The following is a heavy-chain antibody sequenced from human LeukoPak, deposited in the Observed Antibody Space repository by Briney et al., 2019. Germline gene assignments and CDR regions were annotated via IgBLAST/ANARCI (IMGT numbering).Heavy chain of an antibody. J-gene: IGHJ4*02. CDR3: ARTRSYSSSSGFDY. CDR1: GGSISSGDYY. D-gene: IGHD6-6*01. Sequence: SQTLSLTCTVSGGSISSGDYYWSWIRQPPGKGLEWIGYIYYSGSTYYNPSLKSRVTISVDTSKNQFSLKLSSVIATDTAVYYCARTRSYSSSSGFDYWGQGTLVTVSS. CDR2: IYYSGST. V-gene: IGHV4-30-4*08.